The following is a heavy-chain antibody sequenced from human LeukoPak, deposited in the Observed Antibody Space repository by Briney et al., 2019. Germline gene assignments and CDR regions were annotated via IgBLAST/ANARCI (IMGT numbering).Heavy chain of an antibody. CDR2: IKQDGSET. V-gene: IGHV3-7*04. D-gene: IGHD6-19*01. CDR3: TRVRGIRYNTGWYHYFDY. J-gene: IGHJ4*02. CDR1: GFSFSTSW. Sequence: GGSLRLSCAASGFSFSTSWMSWVRRAPGKGLEWVANIKQDGSETYYVASVKGRFTISRDNAKSSLYLQMNTLRAEDTAVYYCTRVRGIRYNTGWYHYFDYWGQGTLVTVSS.